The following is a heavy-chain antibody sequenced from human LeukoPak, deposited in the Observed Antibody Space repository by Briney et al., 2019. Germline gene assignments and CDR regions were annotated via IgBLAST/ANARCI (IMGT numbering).Heavy chain of an antibody. Sequence: GGSLRLSCAASGFTFSSYGMHWVRQAPGKGLEWVAVISYDGSNKYYADSVKGRFTISRDNSKNTLYLQMNSLRAEDTAVYYCAKPTDYGDMLYYYYGMDVWGQGTTVTVSS. V-gene: IGHV3-30*18. J-gene: IGHJ6*02. CDR1: GFTFSSYG. CDR3: AKPTDYGDMLYYYYGMDV. D-gene: IGHD4-17*01. CDR2: ISYDGSNK.